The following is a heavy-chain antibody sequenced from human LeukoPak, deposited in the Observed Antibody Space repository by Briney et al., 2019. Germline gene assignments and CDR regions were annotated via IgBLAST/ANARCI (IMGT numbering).Heavy chain of an antibody. D-gene: IGHD6-13*01. V-gene: IGHV1-8*01. J-gene: IGHJ6*02. CDR2: MNPNSGNT. CDR1: GYTFTSYD. CDR3: ARVGAAGPEYYYYGMDV. Sequence: ASVKVSCKASGYTFTSYDINWVRQATGQGLEWMGWMNPNSGNTGYAQKFQGRVTMTRNTSISTAYMELSSLRSEDTAVYYCARVGAAGPEYYYYGMDVWGQGTTVTVSS.